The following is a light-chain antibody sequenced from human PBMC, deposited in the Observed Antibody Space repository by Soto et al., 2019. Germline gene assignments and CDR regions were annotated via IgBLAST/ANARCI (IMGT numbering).Light chain of an antibody. CDR2: GAS. CDR3: QQTYTTPFA. J-gene: IGKJ2*01. Sequence: DMQMTQSPSSLSASVGDRVTITCRPSQTIDNYLNWYQHKPGKAPKLLIYGASTLQSGVSSRFTGSASGTDFTLTIDNLQAEDFATYYRQQTYTTPFAFGQGTKLEI. CDR1: QTIDNY. V-gene: IGKV1-39*01.